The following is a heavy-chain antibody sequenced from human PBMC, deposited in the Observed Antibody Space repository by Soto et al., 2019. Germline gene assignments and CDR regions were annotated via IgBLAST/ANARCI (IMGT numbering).Heavy chain of an antibody. CDR2: ISYDGSNK. V-gene: IGHV3-30-3*01. CDR3: ARARYYSDSSGYYYGY. J-gene: IGHJ4*02. D-gene: IGHD3-22*01. Sequence: PGGSLRLSCAASGFTFSSYAMHWVRQAPGKGLEWVAVISYDGSNKYYADSVKGRFTISRDNSKNTLYLQMNSLRAEDTAVYYCARARYYSDSSGYYYGYWGQGT. CDR1: GFTFSSYA.